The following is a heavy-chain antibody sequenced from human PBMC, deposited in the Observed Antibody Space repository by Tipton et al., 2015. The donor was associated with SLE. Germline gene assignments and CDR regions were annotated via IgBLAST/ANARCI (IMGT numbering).Heavy chain of an antibody. Sequence: TLSLTCAVSGGSISSSNWWSWVRQPPGKGLEWIGEIYHSGSTNYNPSLKSRVTISVDKSKNQFSLKLSSVTAADTAVYYCARAVTTVATRAYWYFDLWGRGTPVTVSS. J-gene: IGHJ2*01. CDR1: GGSISSSNW. CDR2: IYHSGST. D-gene: IGHD4-23*01. V-gene: IGHV4-4*02. CDR3: ARAVTTVATRAYWYFDL.